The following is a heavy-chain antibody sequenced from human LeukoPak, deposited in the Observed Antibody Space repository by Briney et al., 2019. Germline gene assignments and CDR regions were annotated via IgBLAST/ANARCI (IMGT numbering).Heavy chain of an antibody. CDR1: GFTFSSYW. Sequence: PGGSLRLSCAASGFTFSSYWMHWVRQAPGKGLVWVSRINSDGSSTSYADSVKGRFTISRDNSKNALYLQMNSLRAEDTAVYYCAKVVVVAATFHYWGQGTLVTVSS. J-gene: IGHJ4*02. V-gene: IGHV3-74*01. CDR2: INSDGSST. D-gene: IGHD2-15*01. CDR3: AKVVVVAATFHY.